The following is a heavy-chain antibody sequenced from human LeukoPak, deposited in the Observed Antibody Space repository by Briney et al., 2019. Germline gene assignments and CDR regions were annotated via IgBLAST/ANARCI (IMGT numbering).Heavy chain of an antibody. V-gene: IGHV4-59*01. CDR3: ARLRGNYFPDY. CDR2: IHYSGST. Sequence: SETLSLTCTVSGGSMSGYYWTWIRQPPGKGLEWIAYIHYSGSTNYNPSLKSRVTISVDTSKNQFSLRLNSVTAAATAVYYCARLRGNYFPDYWGQGTLVTVSS. CDR1: GGSMSGYY. J-gene: IGHJ4*02. D-gene: IGHD4-11*01.